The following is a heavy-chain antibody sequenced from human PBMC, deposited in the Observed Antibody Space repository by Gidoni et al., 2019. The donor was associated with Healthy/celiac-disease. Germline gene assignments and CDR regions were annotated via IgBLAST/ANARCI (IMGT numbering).Heavy chain of an antibody. CDR2: IYSGGST. Sequence: EVQLVESGGGLIQPGGSLRLSCAASGFTVSSNYRSWVRQAPGKGLELFSVIYSGGSTYYADSVKGRFTISRDNSKNTLYLQMNSLRAEDTAVYYCARDNPLYGSDHGYYFDYWGQGTLVTVSS. V-gene: IGHV3-53*01. CDR1: GFTVSSNY. D-gene: IGHD3-10*01. J-gene: IGHJ4*02. CDR3: ARDNPLYGSDHGYYFDY.